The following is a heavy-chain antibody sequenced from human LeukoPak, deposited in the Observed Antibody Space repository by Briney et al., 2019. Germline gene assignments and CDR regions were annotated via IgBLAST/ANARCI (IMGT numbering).Heavy chain of an antibody. CDR3: ARRNKGATGYNWFDP. Sequence: SETLSLTCTVSGGSISSSSYYWGWIRQPPGKGLEWIGSIYYSGSTYYNPSLKSRVTISVDTSKNQFSLKLSSVTAADTAVYYCARRNKGATGYNWFDPWGQGTLVSVSS. CDR2: IYYSGST. CDR1: GGSISSSSYY. D-gene: IGHD3-10*01. J-gene: IGHJ5*02. V-gene: IGHV4-39*01.